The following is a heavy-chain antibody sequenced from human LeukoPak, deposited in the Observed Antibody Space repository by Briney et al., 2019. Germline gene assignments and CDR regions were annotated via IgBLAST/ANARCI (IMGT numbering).Heavy chain of an antibody. CDR3: VRGGIVATIPDPYYYYYMDV. V-gene: IGHV3-21*04. CDR2: ISSSSSYI. J-gene: IGHJ6*03. Sequence: GGSLRLSCAASGFTFSSYSMNWVRQAPGKGLEWVSSISSSSSYIYYADSVKGRFTISRDNAKNSLYLQMNSLRAEDTAVYYCVRGGIVATIPDPYYYYYMDVWGKGTTVTISS. CDR1: GFTFSSYS. D-gene: IGHD5-12*01.